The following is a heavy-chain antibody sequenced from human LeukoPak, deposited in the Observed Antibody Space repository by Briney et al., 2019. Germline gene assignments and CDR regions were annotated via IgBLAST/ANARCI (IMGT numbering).Heavy chain of an antibody. CDR1: GFTFSSYS. D-gene: IGHD5-18*01. V-gene: IGHV3-21*01. J-gene: IGHJ4*02. CDR2: ISSSSSYI. CDR3: ARVGVDTAMVSDY. Sequence: PGGSLRLSCAASGFTFSSYSMNWVRQAPGKGLEWVSSISSSSSYIYYADSVKGRFTISRDNAKNSLYLQMNSLRAEDTAVYYCARVGVDTAMVSDYWGQGTLVTVSS.